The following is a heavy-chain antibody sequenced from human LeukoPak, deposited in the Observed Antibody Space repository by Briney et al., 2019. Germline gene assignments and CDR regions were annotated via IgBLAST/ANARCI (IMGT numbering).Heavy chain of an antibody. D-gene: IGHD3-10*01. Sequence: SETLSLTCTVSGGSISSSSYYWGWIRQPPGKGLEWIGSIYYSGSTYYNPSLKSRVTISVDTSKNQFSLKLSSVTAADTAVYYCTSVPYGSGIYGGAVAYWGQGTLVTVSS. CDR2: IYYSGST. CDR1: GGSISSSSYY. CDR3: TSVPYGSGIYGGAVAY. V-gene: IGHV4-39*07. J-gene: IGHJ4*02.